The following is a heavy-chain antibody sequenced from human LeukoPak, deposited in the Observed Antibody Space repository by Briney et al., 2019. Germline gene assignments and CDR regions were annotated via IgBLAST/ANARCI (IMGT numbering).Heavy chain of an antibody. Sequence: PGGSLRLSCVASGFIFSNYDMRWVRQAPGEGLEWVSSISGSGRSTYYAESVKGRFTIPRDNSKNTLDLHMYSLRAEDTAVYYCAKDSALWGQGTLVTVSS. J-gene: IGHJ4*02. CDR2: ISGSGRST. V-gene: IGHV3-23*01. CDR3: AKDSAL. CDR1: GFIFSNYD. D-gene: IGHD3-10*01.